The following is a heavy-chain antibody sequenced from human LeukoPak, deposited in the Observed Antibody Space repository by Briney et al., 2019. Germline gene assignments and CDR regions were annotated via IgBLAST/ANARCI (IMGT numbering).Heavy chain of an antibody. CDR2: IYHSGST. CDR3: AGNGGNSNFDY. CDR1: GGSISSSNW. D-gene: IGHD4-23*01. V-gene: IGHV4-4*02. J-gene: IGHJ4*02. Sequence: SGTLSLTCAVSGGSISSSNWWSWVRQPPGKGLEWIGEIYHSGSTNYNPSLKSRVTISVDKSKNQSSLKLSSVTAADTAMYYCAGNGGNSNFDYWGQGTLVTVSS.